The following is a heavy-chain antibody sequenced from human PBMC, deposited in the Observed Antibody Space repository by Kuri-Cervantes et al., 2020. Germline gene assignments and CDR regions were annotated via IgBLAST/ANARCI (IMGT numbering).Heavy chain of an antibody. Sequence: ETLSLTCAASGFTFSSYNMNWVRQAPGKGLEWVSSISSSSSTIYYADSVKGRFTISRDNAKNSLFLQMNSLRAEDTAVYYCARDLAGWDREDYWGQGTLVTVSS. CDR3: ARDLAGWDREDY. CDR1: GFTFSSYN. V-gene: IGHV3-48*01. CDR2: ISSSSSTI. J-gene: IGHJ4*02. D-gene: IGHD1-26*01.